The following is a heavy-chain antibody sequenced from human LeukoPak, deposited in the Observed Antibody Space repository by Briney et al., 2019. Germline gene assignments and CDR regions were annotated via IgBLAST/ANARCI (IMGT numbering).Heavy chain of an antibody. J-gene: IGHJ3*02. CDR3: AREYYYDSSGPEVGAFDI. D-gene: IGHD3-22*01. V-gene: IGHV1-69*05. CDR2: IIPIFGTA. Sequence: SVKVSCKASGGTLSSYAISWVRQAPGQGLEWMGGIIPIFGTANYAQKFQGRVTITTDESTSTAYMELSSLRSEDTAVYYCAREYYYDSSGPEVGAFDIWGQGTMVTVSS. CDR1: GGTLSSYA.